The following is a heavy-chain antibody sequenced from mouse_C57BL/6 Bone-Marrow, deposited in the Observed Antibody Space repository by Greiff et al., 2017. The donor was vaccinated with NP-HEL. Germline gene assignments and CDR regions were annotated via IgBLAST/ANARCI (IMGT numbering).Heavy chain of an antibody. D-gene: IGHD1-2*01. V-gene: IGHV5-4*01. Sequence: EVQLVESGGGLVKPGGSLKLSCAASGFTFSSYAMSWVRQTPEKRLEWVATISDGGSYTYYPDNVKGRFTISRDNAKNNQYLQMGKLKSEDTAMYYCARESLSVLRLQGYYAIDYWGQGTSVTVSS. CDR1: GFTFSSYA. J-gene: IGHJ4*01. CDR2: ISDGGSYT. CDR3: ARESLSVLRLQGYYAIDY.